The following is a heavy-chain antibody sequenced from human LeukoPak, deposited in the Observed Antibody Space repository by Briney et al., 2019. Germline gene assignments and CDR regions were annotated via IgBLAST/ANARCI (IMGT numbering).Heavy chain of an antibody. V-gene: IGHV3-23*01. CDR1: GFPFSSYP. D-gene: IGHD3-10*01. CDR3: ANGSPLGH. J-gene: IGHJ4*02. CDR2: ISASGDSP. Sequence: GRSLRLSCAASGFPFSSYPMSWVRQAPGKGLEWVSSISASGDSPYYADSVQGRFTISRDNSKNTLFLQMKSLRAEDTAVYYCANGSPLGHWGQGTLVTVSS.